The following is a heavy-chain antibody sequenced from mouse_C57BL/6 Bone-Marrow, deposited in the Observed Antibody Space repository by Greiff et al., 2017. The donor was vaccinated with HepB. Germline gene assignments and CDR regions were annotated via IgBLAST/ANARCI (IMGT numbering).Heavy chain of an antibody. J-gene: IGHJ1*03. V-gene: IGHV1-22*01. D-gene: IGHD2-1*01. CDR3: ARGRKWYWYFDV. Sequence: EVQLQESGPELVKPGASVKMSCKASGYTFTDYNMHWVKQRHGKSLEWIGYINPNNGGTSYNQKFKGKATLTVNKSSSTAYMELRSLTSEESAVYYCARGRKWYWYFDVWGTGTTVTVSS. CDR2: INPNNGGT. CDR1: GYTFTDYN.